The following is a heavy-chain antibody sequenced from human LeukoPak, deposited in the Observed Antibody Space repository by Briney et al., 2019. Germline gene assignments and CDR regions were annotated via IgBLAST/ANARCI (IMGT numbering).Heavy chain of an antibody. CDR3: ARHASVDGNWPRPLDY. Sequence: SETLSLTCTVSGGSISSSPYYWGWSRHPPGKGLELIGNIYYSGSAYYNPSLKTRVTISVDTSKHQFSLKLTSVTAADTAVYYCARHASVDGNWPRPLDYWGQGSLVTVSS. CDR2: IYYSGSA. V-gene: IGHV4-39*01. CDR1: GGSISSSPYY. J-gene: IGHJ4*02. D-gene: IGHD6-19*01.